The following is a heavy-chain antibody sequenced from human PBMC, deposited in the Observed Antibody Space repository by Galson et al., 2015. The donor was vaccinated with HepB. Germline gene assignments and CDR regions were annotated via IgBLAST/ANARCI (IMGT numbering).Heavy chain of an antibody. D-gene: IGHD1-26*01. CDR2: IIPILGIA. V-gene: IGHV1-69*04. J-gene: IGHJ4*02. Sequence: SVKVSCKASGGTFSSYTISWVRQAPGQGLEWMGRIIPILGIANYAQKFQGRVTITADKSTSTAYMELSSLRSEGTAVYYCARDRVGVGATYYFDYWGQGTLVTVSS. CDR1: GGTFSSYT. CDR3: ARDRVGVGATYYFDY.